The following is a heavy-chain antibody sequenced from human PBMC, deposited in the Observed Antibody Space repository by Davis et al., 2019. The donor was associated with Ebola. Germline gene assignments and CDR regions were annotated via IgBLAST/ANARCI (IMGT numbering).Heavy chain of an antibody. CDR3: ARETLGGLGNWYFDL. Sequence: PGGSLRLSCAASGFTFSSYSMNWVRQAPGKGLEWVSYISSSSSTIYYADSVKGRFTISRDNAKNSLYLQMNSLRAEDTAVYYCARETLGGLGNWYFDLWGRGTLVTVSS. D-gene: IGHD1-26*01. J-gene: IGHJ2*01. V-gene: IGHV3-48*01. CDR1: GFTFSSYS. CDR2: ISSSSSTI.